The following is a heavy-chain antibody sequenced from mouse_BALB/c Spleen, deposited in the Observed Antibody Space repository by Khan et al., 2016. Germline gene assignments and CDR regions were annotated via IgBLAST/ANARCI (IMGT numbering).Heavy chain of an antibody. Sequence: EVKLLESGGGLVQPGGSLKLSCTTSGFAFSRYWMSWVRQAPGRGLEWIGEINPDSSTINYTPSLKDKFIISRDNATNTLYLQMSKVRSEDTALYYCPRAGDVGFDYWGQGTTLTVSS. CDR2: INPDSSTI. D-gene: IGHD3-3*01. CDR1: GFAFSRYW. V-gene: IGHV4-1*02. CDR3: PRAGDVGFDY. J-gene: IGHJ2*01.